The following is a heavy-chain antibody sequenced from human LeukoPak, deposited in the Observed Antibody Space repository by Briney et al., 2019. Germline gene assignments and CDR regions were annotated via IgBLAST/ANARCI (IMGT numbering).Heavy chain of an antibody. CDR2: ISYDGSNK. CDR3: ARGVGYCSGGSCWAYNWFDP. V-gene: IGHV3-30-3*01. D-gene: IGHD2-15*01. Sequence: PGGSLRLSCAASGFTFSSYAMHWVRQAPGKGLEWVAVISYDGSNKYYADSVKGRFTISRDNSKNTLYLQMNSLRAEDTAVYYCARGVGYCSGGSCWAYNWFDPWGQGTLVTVSS. J-gene: IGHJ5*02. CDR1: GFTFSSYA.